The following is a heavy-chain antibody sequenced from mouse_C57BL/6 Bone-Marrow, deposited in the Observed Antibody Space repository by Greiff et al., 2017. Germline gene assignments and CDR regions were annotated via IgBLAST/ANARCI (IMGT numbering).Heavy chain of an antibody. Sequence: VQLQQSGAELARPGASVKLSCKASGYTFTSYGISWVKQRTGQGLEWIGEIYPRSGNIYYNEKFKGKATLTADKSSSTAYMELRSLTSEDSAVYFCARGKDFWYFDVWGTGTTVTVSS. CDR2: IYPRSGNI. CDR3: ARGKDFWYFDV. J-gene: IGHJ1*03. V-gene: IGHV1-81*01. CDR1: GYTFTSYG.